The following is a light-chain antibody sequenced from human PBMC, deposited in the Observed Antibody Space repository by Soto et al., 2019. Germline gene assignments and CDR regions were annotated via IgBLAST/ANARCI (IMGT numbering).Light chain of an antibody. CDR1: QGIKNW. Sequence: DIQMTQSPSSVSASIGDRVTITCRASQGIKNWLAWYQQTPGKAPKLLIYAASTLQSGVPSRFSGSGSGTEFTLTISSLQPEDFATYDCQQANSFPHTVGGGTKVEIK. V-gene: IGKV1-12*01. J-gene: IGKJ4*01. CDR3: QQANSFPHT. CDR2: AAS.